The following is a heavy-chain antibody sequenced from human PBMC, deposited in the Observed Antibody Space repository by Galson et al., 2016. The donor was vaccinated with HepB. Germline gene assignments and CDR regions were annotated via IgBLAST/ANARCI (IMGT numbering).Heavy chain of an antibody. CDR1: GFTFSSYA. CDR3: ARRTSYSSGWYEVGY. D-gene: IGHD6-19*01. J-gene: IGHJ4*02. Sequence: SLRLSCAASGFTFSSYAMHWVRQAPGKGLEWVAVISYDGSNEYYADSVKGRFTISRDNSKNTLYLQMNSLRAEDTAVYYCARRTSYSSGWYEVGYWGQGTLVTVSS. CDR2: ISYDGSNE. V-gene: IGHV3-30*04.